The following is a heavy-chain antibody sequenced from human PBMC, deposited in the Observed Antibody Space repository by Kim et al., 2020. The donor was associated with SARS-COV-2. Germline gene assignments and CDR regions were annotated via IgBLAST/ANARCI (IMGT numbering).Heavy chain of an antibody. D-gene: IGHD1-26*01. J-gene: IGHJ5*02. CDR3: VRSGPYLRTGFDP. V-gene: IGHV4-39*01. Sequence: YNPSRKSRVTISVDTSKNQFSLKLSSVTAADTAVYYCVRSGPYLRTGFDPCGQGTLVTVSS.